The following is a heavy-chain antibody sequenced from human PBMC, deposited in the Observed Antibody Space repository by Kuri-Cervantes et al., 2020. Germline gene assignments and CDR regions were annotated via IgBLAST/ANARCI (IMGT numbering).Heavy chain of an antibody. CDR2: IYYSGST. J-gene: IGHJ4*02. Sequence: SETLSLTCTVSGGSISSGGYYWSWIRQHPGKGLEWIGYIYYSGSTNYNPSLKSRVTISVDTSKNQFSLKLSSVTAADTAVYYCARENGYSGYGVYNYWGQGTLVTVSS. CDR1: GGSISSGGYY. CDR3: ARENGYSGYGVYNY. V-gene: IGHV4-61*08. D-gene: IGHD5-12*01.